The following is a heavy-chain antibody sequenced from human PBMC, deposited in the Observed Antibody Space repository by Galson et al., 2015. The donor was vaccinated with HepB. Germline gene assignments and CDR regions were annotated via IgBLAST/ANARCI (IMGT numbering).Heavy chain of an antibody. D-gene: IGHD3-22*01. J-gene: IGHJ5*02. CDR3: ARDYYYDTYRFDP. Sequence: SVKVSCKASGYTFTGYYMHWGRQAPGQGLEWMGWINPNSGGTNYAQKFQGRVTMTRDTSISTAYMELSRLRSDDTAVYYCARDYYYDTYRFDPWGQGTLVTVSS. V-gene: IGHV1-2*02. CDR1: GYTFTGYY. CDR2: INPNSGGT.